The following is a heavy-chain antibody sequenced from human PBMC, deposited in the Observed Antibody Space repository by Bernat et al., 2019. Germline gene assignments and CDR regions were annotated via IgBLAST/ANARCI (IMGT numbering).Heavy chain of an antibody. V-gene: IGHV3-7*01. D-gene: IGHD6-25*01. J-gene: IGHJ5*02. CDR3: ARDGEQQPLRVDP. Sequence: EVQLVESGGGLVQPGGSLRLSCAASGFTFSSYWMSWVRQAPGKGLEWVANIKQDGSEKYYVDSVKGRFTISRDNAKNSLYLQMNSLRAEDTAVYYCARDGEQQPLRVDPWGQGTLVTVSS. CDR1: GFTFSSYW. CDR2: IKQDGSEK.